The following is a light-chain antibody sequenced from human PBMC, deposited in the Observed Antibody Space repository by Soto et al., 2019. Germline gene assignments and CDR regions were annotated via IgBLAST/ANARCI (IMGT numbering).Light chain of an antibody. J-gene: IGLJ1*01. CDR2: EVS. CDR1: TSDVGGYNY. Sequence: QSALTQPASVSGSPGQSITISCTGTTSDVGGYNYVSRYQQHPGKVPKLLIHEVSNRPSGVSNRFSGSKSGNTASLTISGLQAEDEADYYCLSKTSSISYVFGTGTKLTVL. V-gene: IGLV2-14*01. CDR3: LSKTSSISYV.